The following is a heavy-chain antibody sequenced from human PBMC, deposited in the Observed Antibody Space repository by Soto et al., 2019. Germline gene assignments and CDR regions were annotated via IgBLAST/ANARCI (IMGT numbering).Heavy chain of an antibody. V-gene: IGHV4-39*01. J-gene: IGHJ6*03. CDR3: ARLPYITVFGVVTARDYYYYYMDV. CDR2: IYYSGST. D-gene: IGHD3-3*01. CDR1: GGSISSSSYY. Sequence: SETLSLTCTVSGGSISSSSYYWGWIRQPPGKGLEWIGSIYYSGSTYYNPSLKSRVTITVNTSKNRFSLRLGSVTADDTALYYCARLPYITVFGVVTARDYYYYYMDVWGKGTTVTVSS.